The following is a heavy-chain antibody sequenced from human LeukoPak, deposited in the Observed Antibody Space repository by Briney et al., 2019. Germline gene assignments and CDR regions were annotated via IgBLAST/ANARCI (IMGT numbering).Heavy chain of an antibody. CDR2: ISGSGGST. CDR1: GFTFSSYA. Sequence: PGGSLRLSCAASGFTFSSYAMSWVRRAPGKGLEWVSAISGSGGSTYYADSVKGRFTISRDNSKNTLYLQMNSLRAEDTAVYYCAKSPWLVVATIRYFDYWGQGTLVTVSS. D-gene: IGHD5-12*01. V-gene: IGHV3-23*01. J-gene: IGHJ4*02. CDR3: AKSPWLVVATIRYFDY.